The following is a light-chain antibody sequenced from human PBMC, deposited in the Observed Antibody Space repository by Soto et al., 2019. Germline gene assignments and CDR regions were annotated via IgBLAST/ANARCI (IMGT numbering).Light chain of an antibody. V-gene: IGKV3-20*01. CDR1: QSVSSSY. J-gene: IGKJ4*01. CDR3: QQYGSSRLT. CDR2: GAS. Sequence: VWRLTARTMVLYPKNIATVSCRTSQSVSSSYLAWYQQKPGQAPRLLIYGASSRATGIPDRFSGSGSGTDFTLTISRLEPEDFAVYYCQQYGSSRLTFGGGTKVEIK.